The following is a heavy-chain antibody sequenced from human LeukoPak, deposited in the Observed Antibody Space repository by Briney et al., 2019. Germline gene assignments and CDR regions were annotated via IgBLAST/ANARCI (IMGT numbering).Heavy chain of an antibody. J-gene: IGHJ4*02. Sequence: PGGSLRLSCAASGFTFSSYAMSWVRQAPGKGLKWVSAISGSGGSTYYADSVKGRFTISRDNSKNTLYLQMNSLRAEDTAVYYCAKDHRSPVTAAPSFDYWGQGTLVTVSS. CDR1: GFTFSSYA. CDR2: ISGSGGST. D-gene: IGHD2-21*02. V-gene: IGHV3-23*01. CDR3: AKDHRSPVTAAPSFDY.